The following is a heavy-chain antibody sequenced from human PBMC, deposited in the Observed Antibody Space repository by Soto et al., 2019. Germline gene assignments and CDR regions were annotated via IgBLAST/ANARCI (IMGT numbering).Heavy chain of an antibody. V-gene: IGHV4-38-2*01. Sequence: PSETLSLTCAVSGYPISRSYYWGWIRQPPGKGLEWIGTIHHSGATYYNPSLKSRVTISVDTSKNQFSLKTFVTAADTAVYYCASYSGSLYPPYDFDYWGQGTLVTVSS. CDR2: IHHSGAT. CDR1: GYPISRSYY. D-gene: IGHD1-26*01. CDR3: ASYSGSLYPPYDFDY. J-gene: IGHJ4*02.